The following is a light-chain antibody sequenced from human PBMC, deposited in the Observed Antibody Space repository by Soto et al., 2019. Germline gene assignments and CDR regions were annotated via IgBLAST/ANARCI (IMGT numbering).Light chain of an antibody. Sequence: QSPLTQPASVSGSPGQSITISCTGTSSDVGSYNFVSWYQQHPGKAPKLMIYEGSKRPSGVSNRFSGSKSGNTASLTISGLQAEDEADYYCCSYAGSSTGVFGGGTQLTLL. J-gene: IGLJ3*02. CDR2: EGS. V-gene: IGLV2-23*01. CDR1: SSDVGSYNF. CDR3: CSYAGSSTGV.